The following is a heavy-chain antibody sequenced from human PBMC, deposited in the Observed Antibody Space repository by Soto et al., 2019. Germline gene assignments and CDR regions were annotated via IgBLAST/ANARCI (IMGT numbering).Heavy chain of an antibody. D-gene: IGHD2-15*01. V-gene: IGHV3-74*01. Sequence: HPGGSLRLSCAASGFTFSGYWMHWVRQVPGKGLVWVSRINSDGSTTTYADSVKGRFTMSRDNAKNTLYLQMSSLRAEDTAVYYCARDFGYGGASRLPHYFDHWGQGTPVTVSS. CDR1: GFTFSGYW. CDR2: INSDGSTT. CDR3: ARDFGYGGASRLPHYFDH. J-gene: IGHJ4*02.